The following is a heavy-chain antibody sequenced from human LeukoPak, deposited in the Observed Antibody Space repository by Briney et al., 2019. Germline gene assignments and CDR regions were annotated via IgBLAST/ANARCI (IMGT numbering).Heavy chain of an antibody. Sequence: SVKVSCKASGGTFSNYAISWVRQAPGQGLEWMGGIIPILDTADYAQKFQGRLTITADESTSTAYMELSSLRAEDTAVYYCARDLVGSHTSYSSGAWDYWGQGTLVTVSS. J-gene: IGHJ4*02. D-gene: IGHD3-9*01. V-gene: IGHV1-69*13. CDR2: IIPILDTA. CDR3: ARDLVGSHTSYSSGAWDY. CDR1: GGTFSNYA.